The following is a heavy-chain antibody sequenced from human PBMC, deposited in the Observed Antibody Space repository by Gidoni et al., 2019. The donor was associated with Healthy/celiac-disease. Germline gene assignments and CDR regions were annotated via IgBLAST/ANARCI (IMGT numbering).Heavy chain of an antibody. J-gene: IGHJ4*02. CDR2: ISYDGSNK. CDR3: ARGGNYDFWSGYLFDY. Sequence: QVQLVESGGGVVQPGRSLRLSCAASGFTFISYAMHWVRQAPGKGLEWVAVISYDGSNKYYADSVKGRFTISRDNSKNTLYLQMNSLRAEDTAVYYCARGGNYDFWSGYLFDYWGQGTLVTVSS. CDR1: GFTFISYA. V-gene: IGHV3-30-3*01. D-gene: IGHD3-3*01.